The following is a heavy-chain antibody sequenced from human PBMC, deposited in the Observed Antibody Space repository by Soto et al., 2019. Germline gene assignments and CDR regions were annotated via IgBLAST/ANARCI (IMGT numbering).Heavy chain of an antibody. Sequence: SETLSLTCTVSGGSISSYFYIWVRQPPGKGLEWIGSVYYTGTTDYNPSLKSRVTISVDTSKTQFSLNLRSVTAADTAVYYCARDLAAVPRAFDYWGRGTLVTVS. D-gene: IGHD6-13*01. J-gene: IGHJ4*02. CDR1: GGSISSYF. CDR2: VYYTGTT. CDR3: ARDLAAVPRAFDY. V-gene: IGHV4-59*01.